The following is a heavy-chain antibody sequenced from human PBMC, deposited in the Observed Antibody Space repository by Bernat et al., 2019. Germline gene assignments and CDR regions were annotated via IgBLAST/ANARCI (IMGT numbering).Heavy chain of an antibody. V-gene: IGHV3-30-3*01. CDR2: MSYDGSNK. CDR3: VRDPIAARQSGYFDN. Sequence: QVQLVESGGGVVQPGRSLRLSCAASGFTFSSYAMHWVRQAPGKGLEWVAVMSYDGSNKYYADSVKGRFTISRDNSKNTLCLQMNSLRAEDTAVYYCVRDPIAARQSGYFDNWGQGSLVTVSS. J-gene: IGHJ4*02. D-gene: IGHD6-6*01. CDR1: GFTFSSYA.